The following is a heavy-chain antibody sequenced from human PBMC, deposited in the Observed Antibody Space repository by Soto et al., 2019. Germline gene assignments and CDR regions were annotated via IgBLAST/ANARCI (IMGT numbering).Heavy chain of an antibody. CDR2: IIPIFGTA. D-gene: IGHD1-1*01. J-gene: IGHJ6*02. CDR1: GGTFSSYA. Sequence: ASVKVSCKASGGTFSSYAISWVRQAPGQGLEWMGGIIPIFGTANYAQKFQGRVTITADKSTSTAYMELSSLRSEDTAVYYCAGLPTGPGYYCGMDVWGQGTTVTVSS. CDR3: AGLPTGPGYYCGMDV. V-gene: IGHV1-69*06.